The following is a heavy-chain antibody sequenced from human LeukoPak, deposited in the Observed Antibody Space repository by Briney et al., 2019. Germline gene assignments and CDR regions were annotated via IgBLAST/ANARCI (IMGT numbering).Heavy chain of an antibody. CDR2: IYSSGST. Sequence: PSETLSLTCTVSGGSISNYYWSWIRQPAGKGLEWIGRIYSSGSTDYNPSLKSRVTMSVDTSKNQFSLKLSSVTAADTAVYYCARSPVPAASREFRGYYFDYWGQGTLVTVSS. CDR3: ARSPVPAASREFRGYYFDY. V-gene: IGHV4-4*07. J-gene: IGHJ4*02. CDR1: GGSISNYY. D-gene: IGHD2-2*01.